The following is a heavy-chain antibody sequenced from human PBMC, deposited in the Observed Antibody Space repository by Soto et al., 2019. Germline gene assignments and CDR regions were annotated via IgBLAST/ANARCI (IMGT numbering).Heavy chain of an antibody. CDR1: GFTFSSYA. D-gene: IGHD5-12*01. V-gene: IGHV3-23*01. CDR3: ANPVMVATMKEDY. CDR2: ISGSGGST. J-gene: IGHJ4*02. Sequence: EVQLLESGGGLVQPGGSLRLSCAASGFTFSSYAMSWVRQAPGKGLEWVSAISGSGGSTYYADSVKGRFTISRDNSKNTLYLQMNSLRAEDTAVYYCANPVMVATMKEDYWGQGTLVTVSS.